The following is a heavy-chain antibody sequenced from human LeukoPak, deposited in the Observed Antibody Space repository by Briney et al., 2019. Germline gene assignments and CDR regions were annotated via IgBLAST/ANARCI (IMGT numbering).Heavy chain of an antibody. CDR1: GFTFSTYT. Sequence: GGSLRLSCEASGFTFSTYTVNWVRQAPGKGLEWASSIASDTTYMKYADSVKGRFSVSRDNAKNSVFLEMNSLRADDTAVYFCARDYYDSSASATFDYWGRGTLVTVSS. CDR2: IASDTTYM. D-gene: IGHD3-22*01. J-gene: IGHJ4*02. CDR3: ARDYYDSSASATFDY. V-gene: IGHV3-21*06.